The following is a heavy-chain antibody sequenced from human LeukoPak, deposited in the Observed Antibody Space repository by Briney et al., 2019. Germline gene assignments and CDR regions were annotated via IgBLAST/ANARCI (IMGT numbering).Heavy chain of an antibody. J-gene: IGHJ4*02. D-gene: IGHD3-16*02. CDR2: IYYSGST. CDR1: GGSISSYY. CDR3: ASHGLGSYLEY. V-gene: IGHV4-59*08. Sequence: SGTLSLTCTFSGGSISSYYWSWIRQPPGKGLEYIGYIYYSGSTKFNPSLKSRITISADTSNNHFSLKPSSWTTSDTAVYYCASHGLGSYLEYWGQGTLVTVSS.